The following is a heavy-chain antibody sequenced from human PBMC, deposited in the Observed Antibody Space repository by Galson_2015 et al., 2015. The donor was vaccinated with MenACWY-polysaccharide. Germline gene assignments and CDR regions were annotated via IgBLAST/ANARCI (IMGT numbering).Heavy chain of an antibody. J-gene: IGHJ4*02. Sequence: SLRLSCAASGFTFSSYAMSWVRQAPGKGLEWVSAISGSGGSTYYADSVKGRFTISRDNSKNTLYLQMNSLRAEDTAVYYCAKLPTEQWLVRPYFDYWGQGTLVTVSS. D-gene: IGHD6-19*01. CDR1: GFTFSSYA. V-gene: IGHV3-23*01. CDR3: AKLPTEQWLVRPYFDY. CDR2: ISGSGGST.